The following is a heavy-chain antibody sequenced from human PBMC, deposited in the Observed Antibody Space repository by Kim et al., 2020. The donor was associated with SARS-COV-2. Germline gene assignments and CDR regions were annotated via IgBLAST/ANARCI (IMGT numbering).Heavy chain of an antibody. J-gene: IGHJ6*02. V-gene: IGHV5-51*01. Sequence: GESLKISCKGSGYSFTSYWIGWVRQMPGKGLEWMGIIYPGDSDTRYSPSFQGQVTISADKSISTAYLQWSSLKASDTAMYYCARHTVHYYGSGSTYYYYYYGMDVWGQGTTVTVSS. CDR3: ARHTVHYYGSGSTYYYYYYGMDV. D-gene: IGHD3-10*01. CDR1: GYSFTSYW. CDR2: IYPGDSDT.